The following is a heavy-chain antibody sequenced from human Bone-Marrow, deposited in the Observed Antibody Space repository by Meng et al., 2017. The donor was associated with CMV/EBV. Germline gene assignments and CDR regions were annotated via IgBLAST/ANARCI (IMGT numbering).Heavy chain of an antibody. V-gene: IGHV4-61*01. CDR3: ARLKYSSSSGWCDP. CDR2: IYYSGST. Sequence: SETLSLTCTVSGGSVSSGSYYWSWIRQPPGKGLEWIGYIYYSGSTNYNPSLKSRVTISVDTSKNQFSLKLSSVTAADTAVYYCARLKYSSSSGWCDPWGQGNLVNVYS. CDR1: GGSVSSGSYY. J-gene: IGHJ5*02. D-gene: IGHD6-6*01.